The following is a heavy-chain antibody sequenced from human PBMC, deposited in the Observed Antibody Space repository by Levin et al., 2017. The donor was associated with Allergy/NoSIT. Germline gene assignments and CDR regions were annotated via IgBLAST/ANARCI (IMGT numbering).Heavy chain of an antibody. Sequence: PGGSLRLSCAASNFTFRSYTMNWVRQAPGRGLEWVSSISSSGSYIYYPDSLKGRFTISRDNAKNSLYLQMNSLRAEDTAVYFCARTTNFHLDYWGQGILVTVSS. V-gene: IGHV3-21*01. CDR1: NFTFRSYT. CDR2: ISSSGSYI. J-gene: IGHJ4*02. CDR3: ARTTNFHLDY. D-gene: IGHD1-1*01.